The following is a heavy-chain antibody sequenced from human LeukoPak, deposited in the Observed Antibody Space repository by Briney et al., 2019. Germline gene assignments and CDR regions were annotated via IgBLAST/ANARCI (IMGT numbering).Heavy chain of an antibody. Sequence: ASVKVSCKASGYTFTGYNIHWVRQAPGQGLEWMGWINPSSGGTNYAQKFQGRVTMTRDTSISTAYMELNRLRSDDTAVYYCARGQYYDFWSGYYYSPHFDYWGQGTLVTVSS. J-gene: IGHJ4*02. CDR2: INPSSGGT. V-gene: IGHV1-2*02. CDR3: ARGQYYDFWSGYYYSPHFDY. CDR1: GYTFTGYN. D-gene: IGHD3-3*01.